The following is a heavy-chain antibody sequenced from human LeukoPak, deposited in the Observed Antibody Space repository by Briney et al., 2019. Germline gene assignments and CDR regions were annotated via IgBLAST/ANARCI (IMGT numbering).Heavy chain of an antibody. D-gene: IGHD6-19*01. CDR2: IYPGDSDT. CDR3: ARSAQWLSDNWFDP. CDR1: GYSFSTYW. Sequence: PGESLKISCKGSGYSFSTYWIGWVRQMPGKGLEWVAIIYPGDSDTRYYRSFQGQVTISADKSISTAYLQWSSLKASDTAMYYCARSAQWLSDNWFDPWGQGTLVTVSS. J-gene: IGHJ5*02. V-gene: IGHV5-51*01.